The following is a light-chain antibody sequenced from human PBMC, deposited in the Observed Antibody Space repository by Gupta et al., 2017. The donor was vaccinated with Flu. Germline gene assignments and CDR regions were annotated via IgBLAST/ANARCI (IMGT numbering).Light chain of an antibody. CDR2: EVN. V-gene: IGLV2-23*02. CDR1: SSDVGSYNL. Sequence: SITTFCTGTSSDVGSYNLVSWYQQHPGKVPKLIISEVNKRPSGVSNRFAGSTSGNTASLTISGLQAEDEADYYCCSYAGSSSVVFGGGTRLTVL. J-gene: IGLJ2*01. CDR3: CSYAGSSSVV.